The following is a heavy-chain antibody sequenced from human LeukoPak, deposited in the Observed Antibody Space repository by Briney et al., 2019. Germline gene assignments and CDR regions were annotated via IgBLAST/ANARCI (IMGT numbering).Heavy chain of an antibody. CDR3: AKESSGGVGSFY. CDR2: ISSSSSYI. V-gene: IGHV3-21*01. J-gene: IGHJ4*02. Sequence: GGSLRLSCAASGFTFSSYSMNWVRQAPGKGLEWVSYISSSSSYIYYADSVKGRFTISGDNAKNSLYLQMNSLRAEDTAVYYCAKESSGGVGSFYWGQGTLVTVSS. D-gene: IGHD3-16*01. CDR1: GFTFSSYS.